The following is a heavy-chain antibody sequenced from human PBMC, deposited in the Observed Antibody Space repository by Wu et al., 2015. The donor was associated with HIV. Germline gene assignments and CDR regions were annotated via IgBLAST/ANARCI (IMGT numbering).Heavy chain of an antibody. Sequence: QVQLVQSGAEVKKPGASVKVSCKASDNTFGIFGFIWVRQAPGQGLEWMGGIIPIFGTANYAQKFQGRVTITADESTSTAYMELSSLRSEDTAVYYCAREGSSIAALGWFDPWGQGTLVTVSS. D-gene: IGHD6-6*01. CDR2: IIPIFGTA. CDR1: DNTFGIFG. V-gene: IGHV1-69*01. CDR3: AREGSSIAALGWFDP. J-gene: IGHJ5*02.